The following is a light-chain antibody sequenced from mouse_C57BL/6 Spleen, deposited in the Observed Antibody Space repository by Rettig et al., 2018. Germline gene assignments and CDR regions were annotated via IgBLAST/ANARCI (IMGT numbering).Light chain of an antibody. CDR1: QSISDY. J-gene: IGKJ5*01. Sequence: DIVMTQSPATLSVTPGDRVSLSCRASQSISDYLHWYQQKSHESPRLLIKYASQSISGIPSRFSGSGSGSDFTLSINSVEPEDVGVYYCQNGHSLLTFGAGTKLELK. CDR3: QNGHSLLT. CDR2: YAS. V-gene: IGKV5-39*01.